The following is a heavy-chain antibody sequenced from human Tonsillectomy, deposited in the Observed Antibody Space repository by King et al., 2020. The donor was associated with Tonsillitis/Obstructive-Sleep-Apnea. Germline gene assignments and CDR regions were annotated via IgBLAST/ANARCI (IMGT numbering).Heavy chain of an antibody. J-gene: IGHJ4*02. CDR2: ISAYNGST. CDR1: GYTFTSYG. Sequence: VQLVQSGAEVKKPGASVKVSCKASGYTFTSYGISWVRQAPGQGLEWMGWISAYNGSTNYAQKLQGRVTMTTDTSTSTAYMELRSLRSDDTAVYYCARPDVNYDFWTSVDYWGQGTLVTVSS. CDR3: ARPDVNYDFWTSVDY. D-gene: IGHD3-3*01. V-gene: IGHV1-18*01.